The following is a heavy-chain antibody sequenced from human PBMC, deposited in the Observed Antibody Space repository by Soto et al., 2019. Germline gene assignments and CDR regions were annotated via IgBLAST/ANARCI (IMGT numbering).Heavy chain of an antibody. D-gene: IGHD3-3*01. CDR2: IGHTGSPI. Sequence: QVQLVESGGGLVKPGGSLTLSCVGSGFTLSDYYMSWIRQAPGKGLEWVAYIGHTGSPIFYADSVKGRFTISRDNAKNSLYRQMNSLRAEDTVLYYCARGSWYYCFDWWGQGTLVTVSS. CDR3: ARGSWYYCFDW. V-gene: IGHV3-11*01. J-gene: IGHJ4*02. CDR1: GFTLSDYY.